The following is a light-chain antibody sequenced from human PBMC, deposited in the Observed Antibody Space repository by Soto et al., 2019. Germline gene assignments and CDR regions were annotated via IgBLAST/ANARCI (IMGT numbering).Light chain of an antibody. CDR1: QSVSTY. V-gene: IGKV3-11*01. Sequence: EILLTQSPATLSLSPGERATLSCRASQSVSTYLAWYQQKPGQAPRLLIYDVSDRATGIPARFSGSGSGTNFTLTISGLEPEDFAVYYCQHRSGWPPWTFGQGTKVDIK. CDR2: DVS. J-gene: IGKJ1*01. CDR3: QHRSGWPPWT.